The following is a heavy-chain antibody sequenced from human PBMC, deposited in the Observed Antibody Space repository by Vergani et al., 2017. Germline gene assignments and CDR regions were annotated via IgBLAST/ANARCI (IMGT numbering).Heavy chain of an antibody. D-gene: IGHD1-7*01. V-gene: IGHV3-48*03. CDR1: GFTFSSYE. CDR2: ISSSGSTI. CDR3: ARGEWLELRVHAFDI. J-gene: IGHJ3*02. Sequence: EVQLVESGGGLVQPGGSLRLSCAASGFTFSSYEMNWVRQAPGKGLEWVSYISSSGSTIYYADSVKGRFTISRDNAKNSLYLQMNSLRAEDTAVYYCARGEWLELRVHAFDIWGQGTMVTVSS.